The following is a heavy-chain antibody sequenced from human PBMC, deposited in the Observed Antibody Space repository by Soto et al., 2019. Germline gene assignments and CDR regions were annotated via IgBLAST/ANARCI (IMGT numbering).Heavy chain of an antibody. CDR3: ASWGYCSSTSCDSPRYYYYYIDV. CDR1: GFTVSSNY. J-gene: IGHJ6*03. CDR2: IYSGGST. V-gene: IGHV3-53*01. D-gene: IGHD2-2*02. Sequence: GGSLRLSCAASGFTVSSNYMSWVRQAPGKGLEWVSVIYSGGSTYYADSVKGRFTISRDNSKNTLYLQMNSLRAEATALYYCASWGYCSSTSCDSPRYYYYYIDVWGKGTTVTVSS.